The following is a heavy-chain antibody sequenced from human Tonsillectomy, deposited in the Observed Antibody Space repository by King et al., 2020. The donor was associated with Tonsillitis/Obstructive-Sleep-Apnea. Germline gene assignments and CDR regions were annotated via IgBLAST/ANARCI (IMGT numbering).Heavy chain of an antibody. D-gene: IGHD3-9*01. Sequence: VQLQESGPGLVKPSETLSLTCNVSGRSISSYYWSWIRQPPGKGLEWIGYIYDSGSTNYNPSLKSRVTISVDTSKNQFSLKLSSVTAADTAVYYCARAYYDILTCYLDDAFDIWGQGTMVTVSS. CDR2: IYDSGST. J-gene: IGHJ3*02. CDR1: GRSISSYY. CDR3: ARAYYDILTCYLDDAFDI. V-gene: IGHV4-59*08.